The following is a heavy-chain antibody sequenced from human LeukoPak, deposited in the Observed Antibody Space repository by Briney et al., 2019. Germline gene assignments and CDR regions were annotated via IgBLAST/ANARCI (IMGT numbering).Heavy chain of an antibody. CDR3: ARVQYYYDSSGYYEYYYYYYMDV. V-gene: IGHV1-18*01. CDR2: ISAYNGNT. Sequence: ASVKVSCEASGYTFTSYGISWVRQAPGQGLEWMGWISAYNGNTNYAQKLQGRVTMTTDTSTSTAYMELRSLRSDDTAVYYCARVQYYYDSSGYYEYYYYYYMDVWGKGTTVTVSS. J-gene: IGHJ6*03. CDR1: GYTFTSYG. D-gene: IGHD3-22*01.